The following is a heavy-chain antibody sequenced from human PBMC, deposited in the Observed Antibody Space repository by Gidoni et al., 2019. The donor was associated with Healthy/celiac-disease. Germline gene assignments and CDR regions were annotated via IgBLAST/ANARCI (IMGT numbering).Heavy chain of an antibody. CDR1: GFTCSSYR. Sequence: EVQLVESGGGLVQPGGCLRLSCAASGFTCSSYRMNLVRQAPGKGLEWVSYIGSSSSTIYYGDSVKGRFTIARDNAKNSRYLQMNSLRDEDTDVYYCARDTYYYDSSGQAEGYGMDVWGQGTTVTVSS. CDR3: ARDTYYYDSSGQAEGYGMDV. V-gene: IGHV3-48*02. D-gene: IGHD3-22*01. CDR2: IGSSSSTI. J-gene: IGHJ6*02.